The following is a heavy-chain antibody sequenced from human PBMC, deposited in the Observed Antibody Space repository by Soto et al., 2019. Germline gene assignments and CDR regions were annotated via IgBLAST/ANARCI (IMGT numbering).Heavy chain of an antibody. CDR3: ARGRDTYYYDSSGYYYLYFDY. CDR1: GGTFSSYA. Sequence: QVQLVQSGAEVKKPGSSVKVSCKASGGTFSSYAISWVRQAPGQGLEWMGGIIPIFGTANYAQKFQGRVTITADESTSTAYMELSSVRSEDTAVYYCARGRDTYYYDSSGYYYLYFDYWGQGTLVTVSS. V-gene: IGHV1-69*01. D-gene: IGHD3-22*01. CDR2: IIPIFGTA. J-gene: IGHJ4*02.